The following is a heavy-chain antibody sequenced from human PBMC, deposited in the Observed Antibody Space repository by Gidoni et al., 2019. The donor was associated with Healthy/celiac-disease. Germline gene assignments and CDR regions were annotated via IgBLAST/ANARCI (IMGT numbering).Heavy chain of an antibody. D-gene: IGHD3-22*01. CDR2: ISWNSGSI. Sequence: EVQLVESGGGLVQPGRSLRLSCAASGFTFDDYAMHWVRQAPGKGLEWVSGISWNSGSIGYADSVKGRFTISRDNAKNSLYLQMNSLRAEDTALYYCAKDRTISSGYYSLDYWGQGTLVTVSS. CDR1: GFTFDDYA. J-gene: IGHJ4*02. CDR3: AKDRTISSGYYSLDY. V-gene: IGHV3-9*01.